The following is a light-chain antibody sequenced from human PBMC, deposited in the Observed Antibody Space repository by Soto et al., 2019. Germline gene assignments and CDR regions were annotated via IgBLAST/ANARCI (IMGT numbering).Light chain of an antibody. Sequence: EIVLTQSPGTLSLSPGERATLSCRASQSVSSSYLAWYQQKPGQAPRLLIYGASSRATGIPDRFSGSGSGTDFILTISRLEPEDFAGYYYLHCGRSSATFGEGTKVEIK. CDR1: QSVSSSY. J-gene: IGKJ1*01. CDR3: LHCGRSSAT. CDR2: GAS. V-gene: IGKV3-20*01.